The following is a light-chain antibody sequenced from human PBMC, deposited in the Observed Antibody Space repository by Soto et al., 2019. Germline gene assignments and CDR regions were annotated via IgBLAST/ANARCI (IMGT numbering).Light chain of an antibody. Sequence: DIVMTQSPDSLAVSLGERATINCKSSQSVLYSSNNKNYLAWYQQKPGQPPKLLIYWASTRESGVPDRFSGSGSGSDLTLTIRSMKAEDVAVYYCQQYYSTPWTFGQGTKVEIK. CDR3: QQYYSTPWT. J-gene: IGKJ1*01. V-gene: IGKV4-1*01. CDR2: WAS. CDR1: QSVLYSSNNKNY.